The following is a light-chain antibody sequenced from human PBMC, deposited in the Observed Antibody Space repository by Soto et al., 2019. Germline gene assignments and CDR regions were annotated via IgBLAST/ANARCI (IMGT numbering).Light chain of an antibody. CDR2: AAS. V-gene: IGKV1-39*01. Sequence: DIQMTQSPSSLSASVGDRVTITCRASQSISYYLSWYQQKPGKAPNLLISAASSLQSGVPSRFSGSGSGTHFTLTISSLRPEDFATYYCHQSYSTLRSFGQGTRLEIK. J-gene: IGKJ5*01. CDR3: HQSYSTLRS. CDR1: QSISYY.